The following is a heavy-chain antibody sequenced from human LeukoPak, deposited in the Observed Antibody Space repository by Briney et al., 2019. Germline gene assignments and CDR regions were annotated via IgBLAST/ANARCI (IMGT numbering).Heavy chain of an antibody. D-gene: IGHD1-14*01. CDR2: LYSDGNT. CDR3: ARGVEPLAANTLAY. V-gene: IGHV3-53*01. J-gene: IGHJ4*02. Sequence: QTGGSLRLSCAASGFTVITNDMTWVRQAPGKGLEWASVLYSDGNTKYADSVQGRFTISRDNSKNTLYLEMNSLSPDDTAAYYCARGVEPLAANTLAYWGQGTLVTVSS. CDR1: GFTVITND.